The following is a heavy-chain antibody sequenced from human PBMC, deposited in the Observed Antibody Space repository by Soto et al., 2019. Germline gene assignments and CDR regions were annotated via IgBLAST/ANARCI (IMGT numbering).Heavy chain of an antibody. CDR2: ISSNGGST. CDR1: GFTFSSYA. Sequence: EVQLVESGGGLVQPGGSLRLSCAASGFTFSSYAMHWVRQAPGKGLEYVSAISSNGGSTYYANSVKGRFNISRDKSKNTLYLQIGSLRAEDMAVYYCARRDGYNVDYWGQGALVTVSS. CDR3: ARRDGYNVDY. V-gene: IGHV3-64*01. J-gene: IGHJ4*02. D-gene: IGHD5-12*01.